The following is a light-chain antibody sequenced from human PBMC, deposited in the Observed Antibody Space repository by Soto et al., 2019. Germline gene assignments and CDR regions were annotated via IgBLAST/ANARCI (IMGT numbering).Light chain of an antibody. Sequence: DIVLTQSPGTPSLSPGERATLSCRASQTVDSNFLAWYQQKPGQAPRLLIYDTSNRATGIQDRFSGSGSGTDFTLTISRLETEDLAVYYCQKRSEWPGTFGQGTKGDIK. CDR3: QKRSEWPGT. V-gene: IGKV3D-20*02. CDR2: DTS. J-gene: IGKJ1*01. CDR1: QTVDSNF.